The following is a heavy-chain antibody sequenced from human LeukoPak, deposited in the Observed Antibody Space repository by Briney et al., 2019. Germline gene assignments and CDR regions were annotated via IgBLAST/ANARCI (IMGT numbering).Heavy chain of an antibody. CDR1: GGSISSGSYY. CDR2: IYTSGST. J-gene: IGHJ6*03. Sequence: SETLSLTCTVSGGSISSGSYYWSWIRQPAGKGLEWIGRIYTSGSTNYNPSLKSRVTISVDTSKNQFSLKLSSVTAADTAVYYCARDKLGDNGYYYMDVWGKGTTVTISS. D-gene: IGHD2-8*01. V-gene: IGHV4-61*02. CDR3: ARDKLGDNGYYYMDV.